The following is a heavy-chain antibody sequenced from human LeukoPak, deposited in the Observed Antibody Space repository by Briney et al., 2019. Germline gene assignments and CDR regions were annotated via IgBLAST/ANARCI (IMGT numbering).Heavy chain of an antibody. V-gene: IGHV4-59*01. J-gene: IGHJ5*02. Sequence: PSETLSLTCTASGGSISSYYWSWIRQPPGKGLEWIGYIYYSGSTNYNPSLKSRVTISVDTSKNQFSLKLSSVTAADTAVYYCAGGSSLGWFDPWGQGTLVTVSS. D-gene: IGHD6-6*01. CDR1: GGSISSYY. CDR3: AGGSSLGWFDP. CDR2: IYYSGST.